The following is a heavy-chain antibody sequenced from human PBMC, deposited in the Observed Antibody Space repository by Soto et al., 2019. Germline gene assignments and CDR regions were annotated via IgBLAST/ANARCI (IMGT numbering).Heavy chain of an antibody. J-gene: IGHJ6*02. CDR3: ARVYLHGGMDV. CDR2: ISSSSSYT. V-gene: IGHV3-11*05. Sequence: GGSLRLSCAASGFTFSDYYMSWIRQAPGKGLEWVSYISSSSSYTNYADSVKGRSTISRDNAKKSLYLQMNSLRAEDTAVYYCARVYLHGGMDVWGQGTTVTVSS. CDR1: GFTFSDYY.